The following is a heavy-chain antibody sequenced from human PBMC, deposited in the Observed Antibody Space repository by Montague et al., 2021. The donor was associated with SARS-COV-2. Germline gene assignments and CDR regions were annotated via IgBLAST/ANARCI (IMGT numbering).Heavy chain of an antibody. CDR2: IYYTGST. CDR3: ARHGYYETYDAFDI. J-gene: IGHJ3*02. Sequence: SETLSLTCTVSGGSISSSSYYWGWIRQPLGKGLEWIGSIYYTGSTYYXXXLKSRVTISVDTSKNQFSLKLSSVTAADTAVYYCARHGYYETYDAFDIWGQGTMVTVSS. V-gene: IGHV4-39*01. D-gene: IGHD3-22*01. CDR1: GGSISSSSYY.